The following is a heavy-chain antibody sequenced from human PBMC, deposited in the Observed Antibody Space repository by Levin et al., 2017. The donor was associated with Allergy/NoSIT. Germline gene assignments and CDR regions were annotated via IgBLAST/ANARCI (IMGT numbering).Heavy chain of an antibody. D-gene: IGHD2-15*01. CDR2: IYPGDSDT. Sequence: GGSLRLSCQGSGSSFTSYWIGWVRQMPGKGLEWMGIIYPGDSDTRYSPSFQGQVTISADKSISTAYLQWSSLKASDTAIYYCARRGTRDYYSYMDVWGKGTTVTVSS. CDR3: ARRGTRDYYSYMDV. V-gene: IGHV5-51*01. J-gene: IGHJ6*03. CDR1: GSSFTSYW.